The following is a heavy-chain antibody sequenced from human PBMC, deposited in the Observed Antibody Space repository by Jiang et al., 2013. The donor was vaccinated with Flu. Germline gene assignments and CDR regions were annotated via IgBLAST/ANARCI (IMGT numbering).Heavy chain of an antibody. CDR1: GYSISSGYC. D-gene: IGHD1-1*01. CDR3: AREDWKFAYYYYGMDV. Sequence: TLSLTCAVPGYSISSGYCWGWIRQPPGKGLEWIGSICHSATTYYNLSLKSRVTISVDTSKNQFSLKLNSVTAADTAVYYCAREDWKFAYYYYGMDVWGQGTTVTVSS. CDR2: ICHSATT. V-gene: IGHV4-38-2*02. J-gene: IGHJ6*02.